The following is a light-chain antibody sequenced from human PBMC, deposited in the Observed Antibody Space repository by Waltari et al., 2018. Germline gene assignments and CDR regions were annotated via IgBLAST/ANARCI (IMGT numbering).Light chain of an antibody. CDR2: KAS. J-gene: IGKJ4*01. CDR1: DNVNNY. CDR3: QHGYGTPLT. Sequence: DIQMTQSPSSLSASVGDRDTITCRASDNVNNYLNWYQQKPGKAPNLLIYKASTLQSGVPSRFSGSGSGTDYTFTISSLQSEDVATYYCQHGYGTPLTFGGGTKVEIK. V-gene: IGKV1-39*01.